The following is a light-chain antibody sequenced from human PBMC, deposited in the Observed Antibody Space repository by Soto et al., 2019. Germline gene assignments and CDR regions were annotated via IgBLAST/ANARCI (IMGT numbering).Light chain of an antibody. CDR1: QSVSSSY. CDR3: QQYGSSPYT. CDR2: GAS. Sequence: EIVLTQSPGTLSLSPGERATLSCRASQSVSSSYLAWYQQKPGQAPRLIIYGASSRATGIPDTFSGSGSGTDFTLTISRLEPEYFAVYYCQQYGSSPYTFGQGTKLEI. V-gene: IGKV3-20*01. J-gene: IGKJ2*01.